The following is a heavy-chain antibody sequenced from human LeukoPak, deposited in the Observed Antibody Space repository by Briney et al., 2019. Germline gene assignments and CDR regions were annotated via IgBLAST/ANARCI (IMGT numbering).Heavy chain of an antibody. V-gene: IGHV4-39*01. CDR3: ASSTASTGYCSSTSCYLEWGY. J-gene: IGHJ4*02. CDR1: GGSISSSSYY. CDR2: IYYSGST. D-gene: IGHD2-2*01. Sequence: SETLSLTCTVSGGSISSSSYYWGWIRHPPGKGLEWIGSIYYSGSTYYNPSLKSRVTISVDTSKNQFSLKLSSVTAADTAVYYCASSTASTGYCSSTSCYLEWGYWGQGTLVTVSS.